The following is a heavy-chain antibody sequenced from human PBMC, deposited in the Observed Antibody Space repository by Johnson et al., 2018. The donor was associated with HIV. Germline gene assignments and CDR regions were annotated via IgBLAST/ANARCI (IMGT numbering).Heavy chain of an antibody. V-gene: IGHV3-30*14. Sequence: QVQLVESGGGVVQPGRSLRLSCAASGFTFTSYAMHWIRQAPGKGLEWVALVSYDGSNIHYADSVKGRFTISRDNSNNMVYLQMDSLRPEDTAVYYCARDGRDLVTRGAFDIWGQGTVVTVSS. CDR3: ARDGRDLVTRGAFDI. J-gene: IGHJ3*02. D-gene: IGHD5-18*01. CDR1: GFTFTSYA. CDR2: VSYDGSNI.